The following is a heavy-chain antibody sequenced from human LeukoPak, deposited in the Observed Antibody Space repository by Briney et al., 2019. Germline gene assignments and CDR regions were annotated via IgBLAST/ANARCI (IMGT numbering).Heavy chain of an antibody. V-gene: IGHV3-21*01. CDR3: ARDSSSCTGCMDV. Sequence: GGSLRLSCAASGFTFSSYSMNWVRQAPGKGLEWVSSISSSSSYIYYAASVKGRFTISRDNAKNSLYLKMNSLRAEDTAVYYCARDSSSCTGCMDVWGKGTTVTVSS. CDR2: ISSSSSYI. J-gene: IGHJ6*03. CDR1: GFTFSSYS. D-gene: IGHD6-13*01.